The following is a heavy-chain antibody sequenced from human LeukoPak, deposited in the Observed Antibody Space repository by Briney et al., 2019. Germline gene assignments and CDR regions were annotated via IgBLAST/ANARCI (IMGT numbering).Heavy chain of an antibody. CDR3: ARDLNSSGWFDP. CDR2: IYYSGST. V-gene: IGHV4-59*01. CDR1: GGSISSYY. J-gene: IGHJ5*02. Sequence: SETLSLTCTASGGSISSYYWSWIRQPPGKGLEWIGYIYYSGSTNYNPSLKSRVTISVDTSKNQFSLKLSSVTAADTAVYYCARDLNSSGWFDPWGQGTLVTVSS. D-gene: IGHD6-19*01.